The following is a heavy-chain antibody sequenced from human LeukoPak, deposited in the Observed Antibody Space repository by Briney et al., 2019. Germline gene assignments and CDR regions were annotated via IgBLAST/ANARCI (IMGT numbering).Heavy chain of an antibody. CDR3: ARPPPSCSSTSCYQQY. J-gene: IGHJ4*02. Sequence: GGSLRRSCAASGFTFSSYGMHWVRQAPGKGLEWVAIISYDGNNKYYADSVKGRFTISRDNSKNTLYLQMNSLRVEDTAVYYCARPPPSCSSTSCYQQYWGQGTLVTVSS. V-gene: IGHV3-30*03. CDR2: ISYDGNNK. D-gene: IGHD2-2*01. CDR1: GFTFSSYG.